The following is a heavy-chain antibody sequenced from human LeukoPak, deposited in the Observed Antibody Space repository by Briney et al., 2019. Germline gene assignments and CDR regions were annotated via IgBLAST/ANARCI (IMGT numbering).Heavy chain of an antibody. J-gene: IGHJ6*03. CDR1: GGSISSSSYY. CDR3: ARHSPPPSSDRIYYCYYMDV. CDR2: INHSGST. Sequence: SETLSLTCTVSGGSISSSSYYWGWIRQPPGKGLEWIGEINHSGSTNYNPSLKSRVTISVDTSKNQFSLKLSSVTAADTAVYYCARHSPPPSSDRIYYCYYMDVWGKGTTVTISS. D-gene: IGHD3-22*01. V-gene: IGHV4-39*01.